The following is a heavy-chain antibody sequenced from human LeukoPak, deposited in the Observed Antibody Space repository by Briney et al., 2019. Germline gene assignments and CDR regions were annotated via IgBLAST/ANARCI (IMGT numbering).Heavy chain of an antibody. J-gene: IGHJ4*02. Sequence: SETLSLTCTVSGGSISNGDYYWNWIRQHPGKGLEYIGYIFYGGSTYYNPSLKSRVTISVDTYKNQFSLRLTSVTAADTAVYYCARGRRYDSSGYYSDYWGQGTLVTVSS. CDR3: ARGRRYDSSGYYSDY. D-gene: IGHD3-22*01. CDR1: GGSISNGDYY. V-gene: IGHV4-31*03. CDR2: IFYGGST.